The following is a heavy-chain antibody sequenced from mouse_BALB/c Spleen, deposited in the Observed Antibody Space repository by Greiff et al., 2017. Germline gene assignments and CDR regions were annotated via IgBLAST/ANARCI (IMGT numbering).Heavy chain of an antibody. J-gene: IGHJ3*01. V-gene: IGHV5-17*02. CDR1: GFTFSSFG. CDR2: ISSGSSTI. CDR3: ARSFYYYGSSSWFAY. Sequence: EVQLVESGGGLVQPGGSRKLSCAASGFTFSSFGMHWVRQAPEKGLEWVAYISSGSSTIYYADTVKGRFTISRDNPKNTLFLQMTSLRAEDTAMFYGARSFYYYGSSSWFAYWGQGTLVTVSA. D-gene: IGHD1-1*01.